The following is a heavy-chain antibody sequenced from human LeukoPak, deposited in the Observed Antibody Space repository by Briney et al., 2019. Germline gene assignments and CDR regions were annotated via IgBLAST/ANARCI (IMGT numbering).Heavy chain of an antibody. J-gene: IGHJ4*02. Sequence: GGSLRLSCAASGFTFSDYYMSWIRQAPGKGLEWISYISGSGSTTYYADSVKGRFTIPRDNAKNSLYLQMNSLRAEDTAVYYCARVGVITAAGTGDYWGQGTLVTVSS. V-gene: IGHV3-11*01. CDR2: ISGSGSTT. D-gene: IGHD6-13*01. CDR1: GFTFSDYY. CDR3: ARVGVITAAGTGDY.